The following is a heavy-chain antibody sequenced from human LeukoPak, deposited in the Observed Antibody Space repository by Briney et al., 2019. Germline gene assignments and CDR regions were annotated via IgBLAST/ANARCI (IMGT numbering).Heavy chain of an antibody. J-gene: IGHJ4*02. CDR1: GFTFSSYA. CDR2: ISYDGSNK. V-gene: IGHV3-30*04. CDR3: ARGMYDYVWGSYHNLYYFDY. D-gene: IGHD3-16*02. Sequence: PGRSLRLSCAASGFTFSSYAMHWVRQAPGKGLEWVAVISYDGSNKYYADSVKGRFTISRDNSKNTLYLQMNSLRAEDTAVYYCARGMYDYVWGSYHNLYYFDYWGQGTLVTVSS.